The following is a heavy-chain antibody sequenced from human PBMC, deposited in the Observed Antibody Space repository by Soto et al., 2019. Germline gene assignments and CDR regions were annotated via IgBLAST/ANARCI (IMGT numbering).Heavy chain of an antibody. Sequence: GASVKVSCKASGYTFTSYGSSWVRQAPGQGLEWMGWISAYNGNTNYAQKLQGRVTMTTDTSTSTAYMELRSLRSDDTAVYYCARNAQLIRWKNWLHPWGKGPLVTASP. J-gene: IGHJ5*02. CDR1: GYTFTSYG. D-gene: IGHD3-3*01. CDR3: ARNAQLIRWKNWLHP. CDR2: ISAYNGNT. V-gene: IGHV1-18*01.